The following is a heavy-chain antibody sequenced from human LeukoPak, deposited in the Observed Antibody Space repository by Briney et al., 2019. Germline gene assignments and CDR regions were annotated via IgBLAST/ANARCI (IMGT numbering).Heavy chain of an antibody. CDR2: ITSGGGT. Sequence: QSGGSLRLSCAASGFTFRSYAMSWVRQAPGKGLEWVSTITSGGGTFFADSVKGRFTISRDNSKNTLYLQMNSLRAEDTAVYYCAKIWGDYYDSSGYDYWGQGTLVTVSS. CDR1: GFTFRSYA. CDR3: AKIWGDYYDSSGYDY. J-gene: IGHJ4*02. V-gene: IGHV3-23*01. D-gene: IGHD3-22*01.